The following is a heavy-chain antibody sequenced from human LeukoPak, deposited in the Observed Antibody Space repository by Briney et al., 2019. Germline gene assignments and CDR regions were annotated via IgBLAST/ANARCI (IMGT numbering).Heavy chain of an antibody. D-gene: IGHD1-26*01. V-gene: IGHV4-39*01. Sequence: KASETLSLTCTVSGAPISSSSYYWGWIRQSPGKGLEWIGSLYSTGSTYYNPSLNNRVTLSVDTSENQFSLRLTSVTARDTAMYYCARGIMGEFDYWGQGTLVTVSS. J-gene: IGHJ4*02. CDR2: LYSTGST. CDR1: GAPISSSSYY. CDR3: ARGIMGEFDY.